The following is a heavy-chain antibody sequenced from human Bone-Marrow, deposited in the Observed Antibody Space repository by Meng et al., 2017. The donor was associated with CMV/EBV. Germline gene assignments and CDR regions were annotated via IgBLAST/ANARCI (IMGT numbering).Heavy chain of an antibody. CDR1: GGSISSSSYY. CDR3: ARGHLSRGNSGYYYYGMDV. D-gene: IGHD4-23*01. J-gene: IGHJ6*02. CDR2: IYYSGST. V-gene: IGHV4-39*07. Sequence: GSLRLSCTVSGGSISSSSYYWGWIRQPPGKGLEWIGSIYYSGSTYYNPSLKSRVTISVDTSKNQFSLKLSSVTAADTAVYYCARGHLSRGNSGYYYYGMDVWGQGTTVTVSS.